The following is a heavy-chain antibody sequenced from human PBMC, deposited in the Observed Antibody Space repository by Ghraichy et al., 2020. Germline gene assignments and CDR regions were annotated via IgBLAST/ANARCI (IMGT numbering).Heavy chain of an antibody. Sequence: GSLRLSCAVSGVTVSSKFMSWVRQAPGKGLEWVSVIYTGGSTHYADFVKGRFTISRDNSKNMLYLQMESLRAEDTAVYYCGRGSAVATAPEYWGQGTLVTVSS. CDR3: GRGSAVATAPEY. J-gene: IGHJ4*02. D-gene: IGHD5-12*01. CDR1: GVTVSSKF. CDR2: IYTGGST. V-gene: IGHV3-66*01.